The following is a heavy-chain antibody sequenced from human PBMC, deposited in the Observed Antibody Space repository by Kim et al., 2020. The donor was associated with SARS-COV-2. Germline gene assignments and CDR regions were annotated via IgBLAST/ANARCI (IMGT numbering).Heavy chain of an antibody. CDR1: GFTFSSYS. J-gene: IGHJ1*01. D-gene: IGHD2-2*01. CDR3: ARAVREYQLLSGEYFQH. V-gene: IGHV3-48*02. Sequence: GGSLRLSCAASGFTFSSYSMNWVRQAPGKGLEWVSYISSSSSTIYYADSVKGRFTISRDNAKNSLYLQMNSLRDEDTAVYYCARAVREYQLLSGEYFQHWGQGTLVTVSS. CDR2: ISSSSSTI.